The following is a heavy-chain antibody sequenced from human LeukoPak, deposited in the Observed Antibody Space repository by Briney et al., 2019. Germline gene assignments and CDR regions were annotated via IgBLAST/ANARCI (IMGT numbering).Heavy chain of an antibody. D-gene: IGHD4-23*01. Sequence: PGGSLRLSCAASGFTVSNTYMSWVRQAPGKGLEWVSIIYSDGRTYYADFVKGRFTISRDNSKNTLYLQMTSLGAEDTAVYFCARANVGGYSGFDYWGQGTLVTVSS. J-gene: IGHJ4*02. CDR1: GFTVSNTY. CDR3: ARANVGGYSGFDY. V-gene: IGHV3-53*01. CDR2: IYSDGRT.